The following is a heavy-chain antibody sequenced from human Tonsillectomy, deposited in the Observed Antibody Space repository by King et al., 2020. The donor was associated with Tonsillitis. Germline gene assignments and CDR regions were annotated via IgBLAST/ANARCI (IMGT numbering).Heavy chain of an antibody. CDR1: GFTFSSYS. CDR2: ISSSSSTI. CDR3: ARDRGYSSGRYPTYYYYYGMDV. Sequence: VQLVESGGGLVQPGGSLRLSCAASGFTFSSYSMNWVRQAPGKGLEWVSYISSSSSTIYYADSVKGRFTISRDNAKNSLYLQMNSLRAEDTAVYYCARDRGYSSGRYPTYYYYYGMDVWGQGTTVTVSS. J-gene: IGHJ6*02. D-gene: IGHD6-19*01. V-gene: IGHV3-48*04.